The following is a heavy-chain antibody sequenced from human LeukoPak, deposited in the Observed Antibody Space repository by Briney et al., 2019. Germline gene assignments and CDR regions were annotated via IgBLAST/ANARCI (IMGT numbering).Heavy chain of an antibody. V-gene: IGHV4-39*01. CDR1: GGSISSSSYY. CDR3: ARPYYCSSTSCYGGGWFDP. Sequence: PSETLSLTCTVSGGSISSSSYYWGWIRQPPGKGLEWIGSIYYSGSTYYNPSLKSRVTISVDTSKNQFSLKLSSVTAADTAVYYCARPYYCSSTSCYGGGWFDPWGQGTLVTVSS. CDR2: IYYSGST. J-gene: IGHJ5*02. D-gene: IGHD2-2*01.